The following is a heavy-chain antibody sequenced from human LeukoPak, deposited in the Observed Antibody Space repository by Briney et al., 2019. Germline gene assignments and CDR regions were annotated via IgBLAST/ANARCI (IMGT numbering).Heavy chain of an antibody. CDR2: IYTSGST. CDR1: GGSISSYY. Sequence: PSETLSLTCPVSGGSISSYYWSWIRQPAGKGLEWIGRIYTSGSTNYNPSLKSRVTMSVDTSKNQFSLKLSSVTAADTAVYYCARGSWGYCSSTSCYRRNNWFDPWGQGTLVTVSS. D-gene: IGHD2-2*02. J-gene: IGHJ5*02. V-gene: IGHV4-4*07. CDR3: ARGSWGYCSSTSCYRRNNWFDP.